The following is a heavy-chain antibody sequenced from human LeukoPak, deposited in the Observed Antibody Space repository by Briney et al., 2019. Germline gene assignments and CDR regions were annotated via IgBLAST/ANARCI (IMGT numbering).Heavy chain of an antibody. CDR1: GGSISSSSYY. CDR3: ARRSSGYGDFDY. CDR2: IYYSGST. Sequence: PSETLSLTCTVSGGSISSSSYYWGWIRQPPGKGLEWIGSIYYSGSTNCNPSLKSRVTISVDTSQNQFSLKLSSVTAADTAVYYCARRSSGYGDFDYWGQGTLVTVSS. V-gene: IGHV4-39*07. J-gene: IGHJ4*02. D-gene: IGHD3-22*01.